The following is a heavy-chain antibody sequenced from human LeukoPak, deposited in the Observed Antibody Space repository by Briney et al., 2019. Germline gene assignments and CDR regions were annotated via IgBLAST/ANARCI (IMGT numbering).Heavy chain of an antibody. CDR1: GYTLIKYG. V-gene: IGHV1-18*01. D-gene: IGHD3-3*01. CDR3: ASMSGYYPSYYFDY. Sequence: GASVKVSFKASGYTLIKYGIPRVRQAPGQGLEWLGWISSYNGNIHYPQKLPGRVTLTTHTSTRTAYMEVRRPRSADPPLYFRASMSGYYPSYYFDYSGQGTLVTVSS. J-gene: IGHJ4*02. CDR2: ISSYNGNI.